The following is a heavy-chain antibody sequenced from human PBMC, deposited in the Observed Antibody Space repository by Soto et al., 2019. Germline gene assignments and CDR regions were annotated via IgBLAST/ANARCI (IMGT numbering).Heavy chain of an antibody. CDR1: GFTFSSYA. CDR2: ISGSGGST. V-gene: IGHV3-23*01. J-gene: IGHJ3*02. Sequence: EVQLLESGGGLVQPGGSLRLSCAASGFTFSSYAMSWVRQAPGKGLEWVSAISGSGGSTYYADSVKGRFTISRDNSKNTLSLQMNSLRAEDTAVYYCAKATVFNVDAFDIWGQGTMVTVSS. CDR3: AKATVFNVDAFDI. D-gene: IGHD1-20*01.